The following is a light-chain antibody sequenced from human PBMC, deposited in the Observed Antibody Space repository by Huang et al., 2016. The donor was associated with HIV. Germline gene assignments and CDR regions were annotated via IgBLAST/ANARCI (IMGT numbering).Light chain of an antibody. CDR2: TAS. CDR1: QNINTY. Sequence: DIQMTQSPSSLSASVGDRVTITCRASQNINTYLNWYQQKRGKAPKLLIYTASSLESGVPSRFSGSGSGTDCTLTISSLQPEDSASYYCQQSYSTLFTFGPGTKIDVK. CDR3: QQSYSTLFT. J-gene: IGKJ3*01. V-gene: IGKV1-39*01.